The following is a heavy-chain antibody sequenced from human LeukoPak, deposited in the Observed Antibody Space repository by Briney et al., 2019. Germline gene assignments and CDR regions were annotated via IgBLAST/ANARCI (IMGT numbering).Heavy chain of an antibody. CDR2: IYYSGST. Sequence: SETLSLTCTVSGGSISSSSYYWGWIRQPPGKGLEWIESIYYSGSTYYHPSLKSPITISVDKDRDEFSLKLNSVTAADTAVYYCARSGYDSSGYYYLFDYWGQGTLVTVSS. CDR3: ARSGYDSSGYYYLFDY. CDR1: GGSISSSSYY. J-gene: IGHJ4*02. D-gene: IGHD3-22*01. V-gene: IGHV4-39*01.